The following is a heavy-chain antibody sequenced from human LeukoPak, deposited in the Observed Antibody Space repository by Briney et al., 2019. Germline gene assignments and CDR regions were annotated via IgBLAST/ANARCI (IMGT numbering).Heavy chain of an antibody. CDR2: ISGSGGST. Sequence: GGSLRLSCAASGFTFSSYAMSWVRQAPGKGLEWVSAISGSGGSTYYADSVKGRFTISRDNSKNTLYLQMNSLRAEDTAVYYCASRTYYYDSSGYYPFDYWGQGTLVTVSS. D-gene: IGHD3-22*01. V-gene: IGHV3-23*01. CDR1: GFTFSSYA. CDR3: ASRTYYYDSSGYYPFDY. J-gene: IGHJ4*02.